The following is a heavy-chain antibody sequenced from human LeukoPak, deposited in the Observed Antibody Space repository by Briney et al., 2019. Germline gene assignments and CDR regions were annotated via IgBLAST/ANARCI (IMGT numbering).Heavy chain of an antibody. CDR2: INHSGST. CDR3: ALYYYGSGSYLTDY. J-gene: IGHJ4*02. CDR1: GGSFSGYY. Sequence: SETLSLTCAVYGGSFSGYYWSWIRQPPGKGPEWIGEINHSGSTNYNPSLKRRVTISVDTSKNQFSLKLSSVTAADTAVYYRALYYYGSGSYLTDYWGQGTLVTVSS. V-gene: IGHV4-34*01. D-gene: IGHD3-10*01.